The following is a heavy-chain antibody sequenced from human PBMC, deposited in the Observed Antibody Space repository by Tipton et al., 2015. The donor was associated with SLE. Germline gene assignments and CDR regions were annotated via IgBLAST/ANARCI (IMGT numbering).Heavy chain of an antibody. CDR2: IYYSGST. Sequence: TLSLTCTVSGVSIGSGGYYWGWIRQPPGKGLEWIGSIYYSGSTYYNPSLKSRVTISVDTSKNQFSLKLSSVTAADTAVYYCARAGGGDSNWFDPWGQGTLVIVSS. CDR1: GVSIGSGGYY. D-gene: IGHD2-21*01. V-gene: IGHV4-39*07. J-gene: IGHJ5*02. CDR3: ARAGGGDSNWFDP.